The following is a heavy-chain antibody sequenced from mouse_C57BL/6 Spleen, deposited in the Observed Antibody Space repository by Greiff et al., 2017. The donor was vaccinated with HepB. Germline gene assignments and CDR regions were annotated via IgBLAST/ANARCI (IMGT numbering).Heavy chain of an antibody. J-gene: IGHJ1*03. Sequence: DVKLVESGGGLVKPGGSLKLSCAASGFTFSDYGMHWVRQAPEKGLEWVAYISSGSSTIYYADTVKGRFTISRDNAKNTLFLQMTSLRSEDTAMYYCAKLGLRYFDVWGTGTTVTVSS. CDR3: AKLGLRYFDV. V-gene: IGHV5-17*01. D-gene: IGHD4-1*01. CDR2: ISSGSSTI. CDR1: GFTFSDYG.